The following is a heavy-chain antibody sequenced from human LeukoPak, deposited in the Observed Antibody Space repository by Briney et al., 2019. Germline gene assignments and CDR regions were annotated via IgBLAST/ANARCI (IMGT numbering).Heavy chain of an antibody. Sequence: GGSLRHSCAASGFTFSSYSMNWVRQASGKGLEWVSSISSSSSYIYYADSVKGRFTISRDNAKNSLYLQMNSLRAEDTAVYYCAKRMITFGGVIGNFDYWGQGTLVTVSS. J-gene: IGHJ4*02. CDR3: AKRMITFGGVIGNFDY. D-gene: IGHD3-16*02. CDR1: GFTFSSYS. CDR2: ISSSSSYI. V-gene: IGHV3-21*01.